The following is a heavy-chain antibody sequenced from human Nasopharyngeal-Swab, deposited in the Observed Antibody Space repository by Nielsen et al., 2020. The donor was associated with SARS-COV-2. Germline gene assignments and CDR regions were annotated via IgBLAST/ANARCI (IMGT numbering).Heavy chain of an antibody. CDR3: ARQGVFVPAYFHQYYMDV. D-gene: IGHD3-16*02. CDR2: IKQDGSEK. J-gene: IGHJ6*03. CDR1: GFSFSTYW. Sequence: GGSLRLSCAASGFSFSTYWMTWVRQAPGKGLEWVANIKQDGSEKYYVDSVKGPFTVSRDNPKNLLYLQVNSLRAEDTAVYYCARQGVFVPAYFHQYYMDVWGKGTTVTVSS. V-gene: IGHV3-7*03.